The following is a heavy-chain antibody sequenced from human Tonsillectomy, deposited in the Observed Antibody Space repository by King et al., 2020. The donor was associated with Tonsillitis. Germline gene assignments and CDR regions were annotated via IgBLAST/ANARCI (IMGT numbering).Heavy chain of an antibody. D-gene: IGHD2-8*01. J-gene: IGHJ3*02. Sequence: LQLQESGPGLVKPSETLSLTCTVSGGSISSSSYYWGWIRQPPGKGLGWIGTIYYSGSTYYNPSLKSRVTISVDTSKNQFSLKLSSVTAADTAVYYCARRSELMEAFDIWGQGTMVTVSS. CDR1: GGSISSSSYY. CDR2: IYYSGST. CDR3: ARRSELMEAFDI. V-gene: IGHV4-39*01.